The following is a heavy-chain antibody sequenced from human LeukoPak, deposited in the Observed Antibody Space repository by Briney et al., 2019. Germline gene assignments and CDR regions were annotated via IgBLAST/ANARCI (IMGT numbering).Heavy chain of an antibody. V-gene: IGHV3-30*03. CDR2: IAYGGSNK. CDR3: ARVAVRESSGYNSWAPFDY. CDR1: GFTFSSYA. J-gene: IGHJ4*02. D-gene: IGHD3-22*01. Sequence: PGGSLRLSCAASGFTFSSYAMHWVRQTPGKGLEWVAAIAYGGSNKDHADSVKGRLTISRDNSKNTLYLQMNSLRVEDTAVYYCARVAVRESSGYNSWAPFDYWGQGTLVTVSS.